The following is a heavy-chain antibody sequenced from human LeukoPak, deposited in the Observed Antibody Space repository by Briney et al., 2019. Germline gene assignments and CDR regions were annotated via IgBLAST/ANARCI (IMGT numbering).Heavy chain of an antibody. CDR1: GFTFDDYA. D-gene: IGHD2-2*01. V-gene: IGHV3-43*02. J-gene: IGHJ6*04. CDR3: AKDIQGYCSSTSCPPEDV. Sequence: PGGSLRLSCAASGFTFDDYAMHWVRQAPGKGLEWVSLISGDGGSTYYADSVKGRFTIPRDNSKNSLYLQMNSLRTEDTALYYCAKDIQGYCSSTSCPPEDVWGKGTTVTVSS. CDR2: ISGDGGST.